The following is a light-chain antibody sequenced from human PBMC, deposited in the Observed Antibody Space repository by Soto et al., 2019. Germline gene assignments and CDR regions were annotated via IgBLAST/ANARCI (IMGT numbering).Light chain of an antibody. CDR1: SSNIEKYF. Sequence: SVLTQPPSVSAAAGQTVTISCSGSSSNIEKYFVSWYQQLPGAAPKLLIYDSNKRPSGIPERFSASKSGTSATLGITGLQTGAEADYSCGVWDDSLTLYVFGPGTKVTVL. CDR2: DSN. CDR3: GVWDDSLTLYV. J-gene: IGLJ1*01. V-gene: IGLV1-51*01.